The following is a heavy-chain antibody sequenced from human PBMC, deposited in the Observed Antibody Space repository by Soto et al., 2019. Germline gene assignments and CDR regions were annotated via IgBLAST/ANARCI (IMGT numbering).Heavy chain of an antibody. CDR2: IYYSGSI. V-gene: IGHV4-59*01. CDR1: GGSISSYY. J-gene: IGHJ4*02. CDR3: ARLGYCSSTSCYVLILDY. D-gene: IGHD2-2*01. Sequence: SETLSLTCTVSGGSISSYYWSWIRQPPGKGLEWIGYIYYSGSINYNPSLKSRVTISVDTSKNQFSLKLSSVTAADTAVYYCARLGYCSSTSCYVLILDYWGQGTLVTVSS.